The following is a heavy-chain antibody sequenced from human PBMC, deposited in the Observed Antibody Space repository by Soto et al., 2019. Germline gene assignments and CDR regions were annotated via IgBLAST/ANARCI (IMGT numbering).Heavy chain of an antibody. Sequence: GGSLRLSCAASGFTFSSYGMHWVRQAPGKGLEWVAVIWYDGSNKYYADSVKGRFTISRDNSKNTLYLQMNSLRAEDTAVYYCAGEGGCCGSGSWFVPGGQGALVTVSS. V-gene: IGHV3-33*01. J-gene: IGHJ5*02. CDR3: AGEGGCCGSGSWFVP. D-gene: IGHD3-10*01. CDR1: GFTFSSYG. CDR2: IWYDGSNK.